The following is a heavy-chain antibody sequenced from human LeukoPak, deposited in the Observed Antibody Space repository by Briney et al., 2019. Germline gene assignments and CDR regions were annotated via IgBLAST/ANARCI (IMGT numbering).Heavy chain of an antibody. CDR2: IFYNSGGI. V-gene: IGHV3-9*01. Sequence: GRSLRLSRAASGFTFDDYAMHWVGQAPGKGLEWVSGIFYNSGGIGYADSVKGRFTISRDNAKKSLYLQMNSLRAEDTALYYCAKDFYRAVAGSIGFWGQGILVTVSS. D-gene: IGHD6-19*01. CDR1: GFTFDDYA. CDR3: AKDFYRAVAGSIGF. J-gene: IGHJ4*02.